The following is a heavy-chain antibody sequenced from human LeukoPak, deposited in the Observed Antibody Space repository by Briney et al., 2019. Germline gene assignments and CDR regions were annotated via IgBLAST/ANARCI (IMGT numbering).Heavy chain of an antibody. CDR3: AIKPSIETPPGDY. D-gene: IGHD6-6*01. CDR1: GYTFTGYY. CDR2: INPNSGGT. J-gene: IGHJ4*02. V-gene: IGHV1-2*06. Sequence: GASVKVSCKASGYTFTGYYMHWVRQAPGQGLEWMGRINPNSGGTNYAQNFQGRFTMTRDTSISRACMECTWLRSGDTAGYYGAIKPSIETPPGDYWSQGTLVTVYS.